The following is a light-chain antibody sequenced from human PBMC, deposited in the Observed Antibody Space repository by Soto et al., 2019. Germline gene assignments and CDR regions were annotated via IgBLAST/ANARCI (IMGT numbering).Light chain of an antibody. J-gene: IGKJ1*01. Sequence: DVQMTQPPSSLSASVGDRVTITCRASQSVSTWLAWYQQKPGRAPRLLIYDVSNLESGVPSRFSGSGSGTEFTLTITSLQPEDFGIYYCQQYDSSRTFGQGTKVDIK. V-gene: IGKV1-5*01. CDR2: DVS. CDR1: QSVSTW. CDR3: QQYDSSRT.